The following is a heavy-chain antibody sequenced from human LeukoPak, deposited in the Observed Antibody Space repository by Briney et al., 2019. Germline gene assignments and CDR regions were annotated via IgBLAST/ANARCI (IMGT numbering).Heavy chain of an antibody. CDR2: IIPIFGTA. J-gene: IGHJ4*02. Sequence: ASVKVSCKXSGGTFSSYAISWVPQAPGQGLEWMGRIIPIFGTANYAQKFQGRVTITTDESTSTAYMELSSLRSEDTAVYYCARDVLEMATIGWLDYWGQGTLVTVSS. CDR3: ARDVLEMATIGWLDY. V-gene: IGHV1-69*05. D-gene: IGHD5-24*01. CDR1: GGTFSSYA.